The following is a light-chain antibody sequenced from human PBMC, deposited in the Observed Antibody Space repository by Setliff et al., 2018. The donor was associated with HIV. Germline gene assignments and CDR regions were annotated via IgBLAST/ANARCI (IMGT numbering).Light chain of an antibody. V-gene: IGLV2-14*01. CDR3: SSYTSRGTRV. J-gene: IGLJ1*01. Sequence: QSALAQPASVSGSPRQSITISCTGTSSDVGGYNFVSWYQLHPGKAPKLMIYEVNYRPSGVSDRFSGAKSGITASLTISGLQAEDEADYYCSSYTSRGTRVFGTGTRSPS. CDR2: EVN. CDR1: SSDVGGYNF.